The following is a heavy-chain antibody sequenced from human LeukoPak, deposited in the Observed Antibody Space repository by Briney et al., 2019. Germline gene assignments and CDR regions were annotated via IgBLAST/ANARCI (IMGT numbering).Heavy chain of an antibody. CDR1: GGSFSGYY. J-gene: IGHJ6*03. CDR2: INHSGST. D-gene: IGHD3-16*01. Sequence: SETLSLTCAVYGGSFSGYYWSWIRRTPGKGLEWIGEINHSGSTNYNPSLKSRVTISVDTSKNQFSLKLRSVTAADTAVYYCARGYGGIYYYYMDVWGKGTTVTVSS. CDR3: ARGYGGIYYYYMDV. V-gene: IGHV4-34*01.